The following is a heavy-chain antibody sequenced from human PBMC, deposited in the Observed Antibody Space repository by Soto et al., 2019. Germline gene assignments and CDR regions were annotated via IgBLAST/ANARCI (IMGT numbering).Heavy chain of an antibody. J-gene: IGHJ4*02. CDR1: GFTFSSYA. CDR3: AKTMELSLISDFDY. V-gene: IGHV3-23*01. CDR2: ISGSGGST. D-gene: IGHD3-16*02. Sequence: SGGSLRLSCAASGFTFSSYAMSWVRQAPGKGLEWVSAISGSGGSTYYADSVKGRFTISRDNSKNTLYLQMNSLGAEDTAVYYCAKTMELSLISDFDYWGKGTLVTVSS.